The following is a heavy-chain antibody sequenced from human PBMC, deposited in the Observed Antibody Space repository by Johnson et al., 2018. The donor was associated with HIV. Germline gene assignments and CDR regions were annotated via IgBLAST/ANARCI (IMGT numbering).Heavy chain of an antibody. J-gene: IGHJ3*02. CDR3: AKCIWGSSLIDVFDM. Sequence: QVQLVESGGGVVQPGRSLRLSCAASGFTFSSYALHWVRQAPGKGLEWVAVISYDGSNKYYADSVKGRVTISRDNSKNTLYLQMNGLRVEDTAVYYCAKCIWGSSLIDVFDMWGRGTTVIVSS. D-gene: IGHD3-16*01. CDR2: ISYDGSNK. CDR1: GFTFSSYA. V-gene: IGHV3-30*04.